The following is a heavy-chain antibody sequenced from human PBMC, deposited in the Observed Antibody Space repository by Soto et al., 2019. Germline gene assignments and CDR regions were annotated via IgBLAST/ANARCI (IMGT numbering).Heavy chain of an antibody. J-gene: IGHJ1*01. CDR1: GFSLSTSGVC. CDR3: ARRYPIAEWYFQH. CDR2: IYWDADK. Sequence: QITLKESGPTLVKPTQTLTLTCTCSGFSLSTSGVCVGWLRQPPGKALEWLALIYWDADKRYSTSLKSRLTITKDTSKNRVVLTMTNMDTVDTATYYCARRYPIAEWYFQHWGQGTLVTVSS. V-gene: IGHV2-5*02. D-gene: IGHD3-3*01.